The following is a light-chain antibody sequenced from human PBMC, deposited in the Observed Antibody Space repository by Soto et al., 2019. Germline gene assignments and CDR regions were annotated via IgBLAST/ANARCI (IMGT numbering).Light chain of an antibody. CDR2: DAS. CDR1: QSVRSW. J-gene: IGKJ4*01. Sequence: DIQMIQSPSTLSASVGGRVTITCRASQSVRSWLAWYQQKPGRAPKFLIYDASSLESGVRSRFSGSGSGTEFTLTISNLQPDDFATYYCQQYDNYPLTFGGGTKVDIK. V-gene: IGKV1-5*01. CDR3: QQYDNYPLT.